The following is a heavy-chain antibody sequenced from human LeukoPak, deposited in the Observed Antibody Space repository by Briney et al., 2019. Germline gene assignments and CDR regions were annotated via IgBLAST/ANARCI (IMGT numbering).Heavy chain of an antibody. V-gene: IGHV1-46*01. CDR2: ISPTGDST. Sequence: ASVKVSRKASGYIFTGYYMHWVRQAPGQGLEWMGIISPTGDSTDYAQKFQDRVTMTRDTSTSTVYMELSSLRSEDTAVYYCVRADDQYFDYWGQGTLVTVSS. CDR1: GYIFTGYY. J-gene: IGHJ4*02. D-gene: IGHD2/OR15-2a*01. CDR3: VRADDQYFDY.